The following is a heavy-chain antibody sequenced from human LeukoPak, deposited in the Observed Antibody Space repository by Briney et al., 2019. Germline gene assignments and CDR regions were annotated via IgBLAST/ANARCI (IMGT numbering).Heavy chain of an antibody. Sequence: GASVKVSCKXPGYTFTGYYMHWVRQAPGQGLEWMGRINPNSGGTNYSQKFQGRVTMTRDTSISTAYMELSRLRPDDTAVYYCARDRITMVRGVPSRAFDIWGQGTMVTVSS. CDR3: ARDRITMVRGVPSRAFDI. J-gene: IGHJ3*02. D-gene: IGHD3-10*01. CDR1: GYTFTGYY. CDR2: INPNSGGT. V-gene: IGHV1-2*06.